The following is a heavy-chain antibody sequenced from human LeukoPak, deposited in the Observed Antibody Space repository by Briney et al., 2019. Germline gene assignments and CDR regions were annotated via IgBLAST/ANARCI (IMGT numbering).Heavy chain of an antibody. Sequence: SETLSLTCTLSGGSISSYYWSWFRQPPGKGLEWIGYIYYSGSTNYNPSLKSRVTISVDTSKNQFSLKLRSVTAADTAVYYCARSGFGELFAPLDYWGQGTLVTVSS. J-gene: IGHJ4*02. CDR3: ARSGFGELFAPLDY. V-gene: IGHV4-59*01. CDR2: IYYSGST. CDR1: GGSISSYY. D-gene: IGHD3-10*01.